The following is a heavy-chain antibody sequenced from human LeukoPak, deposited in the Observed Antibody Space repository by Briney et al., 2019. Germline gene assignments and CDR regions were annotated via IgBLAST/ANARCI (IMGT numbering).Heavy chain of an antibody. Sequence: ASVKVSCKASGYTFTSYDINWVRQATGQGPEWMGWMNPNSGNTGYAQKFQGRVTMTRNTSISTAYMELSSLRSEDTAVYYCARGSRPVYNLLTGKRYFDYWGQGTLLTVSS. J-gene: IGHJ4*02. D-gene: IGHD3-9*01. CDR3: ARGSRPVYNLLTGKRYFDY. CDR1: GYTFTSYD. V-gene: IGHV1-8*01. CDR2: MNPNSGNT.